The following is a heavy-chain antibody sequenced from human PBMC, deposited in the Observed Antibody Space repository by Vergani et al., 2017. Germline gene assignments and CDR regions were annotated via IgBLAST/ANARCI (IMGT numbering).Heavy chain of an antibody. CDR3: ARGLLWFGGVGWFDP. D-gene: IGHD3-10*01. Sequence: QVQLQESGPGLVKPSETLSLTCAVSGYSISSGYYWGWIRQPPGKGLEWIGSIYHSGSTYYNPSLKSRVTLSVDTSKNQFSLKLSSVTAADTAVYYCARGLLWFGGVGWFDPWGQGTLVTVSS. CDR2: IYHSGST. V-gene: IGHV4-38-2*01. CDR1: GYSISSGYY. J-gene: IGHJ5*02.